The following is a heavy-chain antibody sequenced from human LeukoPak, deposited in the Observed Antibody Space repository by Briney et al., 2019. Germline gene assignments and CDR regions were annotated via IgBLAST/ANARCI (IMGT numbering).Heavy chain of an antibody. Sequence: SETLSLTCTVSGGSISDYYWSWIRQPPGKGLEWIGYMFYGAGTNYNPSLKSRVSISVDTSKNQFSLHLTSVTTADTAVYYCARVLGGLPVIWGQGSLVTVSS. CDR1: GGSISDYY. J-gene: IGHJ4*02. D-gene: IGHD1-26*01. CDR2: MFYGAGT. V-gene: IGHV4-59*01. CDR3: ARVLGGLPVI.